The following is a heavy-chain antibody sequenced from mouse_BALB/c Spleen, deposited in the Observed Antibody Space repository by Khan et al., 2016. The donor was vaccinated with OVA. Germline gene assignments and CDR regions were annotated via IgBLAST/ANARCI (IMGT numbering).Heavy chain of an antibody. J-gene: IGHJ3*01. CDR3: ERLADYYDGEVFAY. Sequence: VQLVESGADLVKPGGSVKLSCAASGFNFSDYCMYWVHQTPDKRLEWVATVSTGGSYTNYHHKLKGRFTISGDTSSNTLYLQLSSLKSEDTAMFYCERLADYYDGEVFAYWGQGTLVTVSA. CDR1: GFNFSDYC. V-gene: IGHV5-6*01. CDR2: VSTGGSYT. D-gene: IGHD2-13*01.